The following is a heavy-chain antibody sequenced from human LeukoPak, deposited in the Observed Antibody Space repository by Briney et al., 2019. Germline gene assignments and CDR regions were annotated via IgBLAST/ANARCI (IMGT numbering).Heavy chain of an antibody. D-gene: IGHD3-22*01. J-gene: IGHJ4*02. V-gene: IGHV3-30*04. CDR3: AKDGDSSGYYPSGIDY. Sequence: GGSLRLSCAASGFTFSSYAMHWVRQAPGKGLEWVAVISYDGSNKYYADSVKGRFTISRDNSKNTLYLQMNSLRAEDTAVYYCAKDGDSSGYYPSGIDYWGQGTLVTVSS. CDR1: GFTFSSYA. CDR2: ISYDGSNK.